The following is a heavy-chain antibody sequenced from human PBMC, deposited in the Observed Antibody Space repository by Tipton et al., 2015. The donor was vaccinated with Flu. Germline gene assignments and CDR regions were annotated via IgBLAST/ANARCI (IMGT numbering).Heavy chain of an antibody. J-gene: IGHJ2*01. CDR3: ARVSSSSSWSQDWYFDL. CDR2: IYYSGST. D-gene: IGHD6-13*01. V-gene: IGHV4-59*01. Sequence: GLVKPSETLSLTCTVSGGSISSYYWSWIRQPPGKGPEWIGYIYYSGSTNYNPSLKSRVTISVDTSKNQFSLKLSSVTAADTAVYYCARVSSSSSWSQDWYFDLWGRGTLVTVSS. CDR1: GGSISSYY.